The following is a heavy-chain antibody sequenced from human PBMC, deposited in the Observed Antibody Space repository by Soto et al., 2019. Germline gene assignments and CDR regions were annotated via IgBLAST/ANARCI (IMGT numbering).Heavy chain of an antibody. D-gene: IGHD5-18*01. Sequence: SETLALTCVVYGGSLSGYYWSWIRQLPGKGLEWTGEINHSGSTNYHPSLKSRVTISVDTSKNQFSLKLSSVTAADTAVYYCARAPIQVWYPYYYYGMDGWGRGTTGPVSS. CDR3: ARAPIQVWYPYYYYGMDG. CDR2: INHSGST. V-gene: IGHV4-34*01. J-gene: IGHJ6*04. CDR1: GGSLSGYY.